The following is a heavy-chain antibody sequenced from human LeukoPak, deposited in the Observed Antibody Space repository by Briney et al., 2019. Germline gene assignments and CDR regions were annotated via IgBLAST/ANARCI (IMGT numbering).Heavy chain of an antibody. V-gene: IGHV3-48*01. J-gene: IGHJ4*02. CDR2: ITADSGSI. Sequence: QPGGSLRVSCAASGFTFSTYTMNWVRQAPGKGLEWVSYITADSGSIYYADSVEGRFTISRDNDKNSLYLQMNSLRAEDTAVYYCVRDLDSVAFFWGQGTLVTVSS. D-gene: IGHD2-21*01. CDR3: VRDLDSVAFF. CDR1: GFTFSTYT.